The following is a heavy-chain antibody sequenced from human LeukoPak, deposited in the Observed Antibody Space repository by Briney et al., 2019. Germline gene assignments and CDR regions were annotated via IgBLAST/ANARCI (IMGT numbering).Heavy chain of an antibody. CDR1: GGSISNYY. D-gene: IGHD1-26*01. Sequence: PSETLSLTCTVSGGSISNYYWSWIRQPAGKGLEWIGRIYSSGTTNSSPSLKSRVTMSVDTSKNQFSLNLSSVTAADTAVYYCARRLKWELCFDYWGQGTLVTVSS. J-gene: IGHJ4*02. CDR2: IYSSGTT. CDR3: ARRLKWELCFDY. V-gene: IGHV4-4*07.